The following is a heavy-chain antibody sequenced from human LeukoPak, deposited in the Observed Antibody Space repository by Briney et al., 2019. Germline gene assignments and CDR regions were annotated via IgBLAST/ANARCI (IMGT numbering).Heavy chain of an antibody. V-gene: IGHV3-49*03. Sequence: GGSLRLSCTASGFTFGDYAMSCFRQAPGKGLEWVGFIRSKAYGGTTEYAASVKGRFTISRDDSKSIAYLQMNSLKTEDTAVYYCTRDSNYYDSSGYLDYWGQGTLVTVSS. D-gene: IGHD3-22*01. CDR1: GFTFGDYA. CDR3: TRDSNYYDSSGYLDY. J-gene: IGHJ4*02. CDR2: IRSKAYGGTT.